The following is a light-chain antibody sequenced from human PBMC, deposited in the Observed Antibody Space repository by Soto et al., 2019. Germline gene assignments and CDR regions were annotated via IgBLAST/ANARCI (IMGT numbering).Light chain of an antibody. V-gene: IGKV3D-20*02. Sequence: EIVLTQSPGTLSLSPGERATLSCRASQSVSNNYLAWYQQKPGQAPRLFIYDSSTRAAGIPDRFSGSGSGTDFTLTISSLEPEDFAVYYCQQRRNLLSFGGGTKVDNK. CDR1: QSVSNNY. CDR3: QQRRNLLS. J-gene: IGKJ4*01. CDR2: DSS.